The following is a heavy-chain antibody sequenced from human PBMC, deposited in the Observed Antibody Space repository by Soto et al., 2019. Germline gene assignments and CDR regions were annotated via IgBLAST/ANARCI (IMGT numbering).Heavy chain of an antibody. J-gene: IGHJ4*02. CDR2: ISSSSSYI. D-gene: IGHD2-8*01. Sequence: EVQLVESGGGLVKPGGSLRLSCAASGFTFSSYSMNWVRQAPGKGLEWVSSISSSSSYIYYADSVKGRFTISRDNAKNSLYLQMNSLRAEDTAVYYSARDGPSIMVYASFDYWGQGTLVTVSS. CDR1: GFTFSSYS. V-gene: IGHV3-21*01. CDR3: ARDGPSIMVYASFDY.